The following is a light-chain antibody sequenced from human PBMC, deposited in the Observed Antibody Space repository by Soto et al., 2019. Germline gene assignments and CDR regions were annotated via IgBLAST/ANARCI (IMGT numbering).Light chain of an antibody. CDR3: QQYDSSQT. CDR1: QSVSGNF. J-gene: IGKJ1*01. V-gene: IGKV3-20*01. Sequence: EIVLAQSPDTLSLSPGERPTLSCRASQSVSGNFLAWYQQKPGQTPRLIIYGASSRATGIPDRLTGSGSGTDFTLTIRRLEPEDFAVFYCQQYDSSQTFGQGTKVDIK. CDR2: GAS.